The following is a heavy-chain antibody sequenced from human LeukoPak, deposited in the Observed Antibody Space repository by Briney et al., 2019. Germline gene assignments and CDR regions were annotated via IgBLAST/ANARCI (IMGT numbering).Heavy chain of an antibody. J-gene: IGHJ4*02. Sequence: GSLRLSCAASSFTISSSGMSWVRQTSGKGLEWISYISSSGTIIYYTTSVKGRFTISRDSAKNSLFLQMNSLRAEDTAVYYCARDSRSHCSSTACYGPYFDYWGQGTLVTVSS. D-gene: IGHD2-2*01. CDR1: SFTISSSG. CDR3: ARDSRSHCSSTACYGPYFDY. V-gene: IGHV3-48*01. CDR2: ISSSGTII.